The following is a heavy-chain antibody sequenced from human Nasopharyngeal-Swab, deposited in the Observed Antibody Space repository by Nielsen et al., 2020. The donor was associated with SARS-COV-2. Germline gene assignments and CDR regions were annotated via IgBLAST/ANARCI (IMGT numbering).Heavy chain of an antibody. CDR2: IIPIFGTA. CDR1: GGTFSSYA. V-gene: IGHV1-69*13. Sequence: SVKVSCKASGGTFSSYAISWVRQAPGQGLEWMGGIIPIFGTANYAQKFQGRVTLTADESTSTAYMELSSLRSEDTAVYYCARGIAAAGTLSGYYYGMDVWGKGTTVTVSS. J-gene: IGHJ6*04. D-gene: IGHD6-13*01. CDR3: ARGIAAAGTLSGYYYGMDV.